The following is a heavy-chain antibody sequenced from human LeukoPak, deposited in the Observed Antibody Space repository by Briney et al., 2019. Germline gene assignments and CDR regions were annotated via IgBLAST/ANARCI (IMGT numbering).Heavy chain of an antibody. V-gene: IGHV1-18*01. CDR2: ISDYNGNT. J-gene: IGHJ4*01. D-gene: IGHD6-13*01. Sequence: GASVKDSCKASGYTFTSYGISWVRQAPGQGLEWMGWISDYNGNTNYAQKLQGRVTMTTDTSTSTAYMELRSLRSDDTAVYYCAREVRAADPLDYWGQGTLVTVSS. CDR1: GYTFTSYG. CDR3: AREVRAADPLDY.